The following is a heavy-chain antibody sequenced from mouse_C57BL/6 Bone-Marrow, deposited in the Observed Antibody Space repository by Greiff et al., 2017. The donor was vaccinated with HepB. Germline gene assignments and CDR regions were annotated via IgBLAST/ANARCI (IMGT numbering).Heavy chain of an antibody. CDR2: INPYNGGT. D-gene: IGHD2-5*01. CDR3: ARYSNYGTY. V-gene: IGHV1-19*01. Sequence: EVQLQESGPVLVKPGASVKMSCKASGYTFTDYYMNWVKQSHGKSLEWIGVINPYNGGTSYNQKFKGKATLTVDKSSSTAYMELNSLTSEDSAVYYCARYSNYGTYWGQGTLVTVSA. CDR1: GYTFTDYY. J-gene: IGHJ3*01.